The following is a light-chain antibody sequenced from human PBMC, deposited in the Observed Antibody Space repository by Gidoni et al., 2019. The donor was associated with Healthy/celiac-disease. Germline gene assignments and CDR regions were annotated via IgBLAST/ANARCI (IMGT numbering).Light chain of an antibody. V-gene: IGKV2-30*02. CDR3: MQGSHWPYT. CDR2: KVS. J-gene: IGKJ2*01. Sequence: DVVMTHSPLSLPFTLGHPASISCRSRQSHLHSDGTLYLNWFQQRPGQSPRRLIYKVSNRDSGVPDRFSGSGSGTDFTLTISRVEAEDVAVYYCMQGSHWPYTFGQGTKLEIK. CDR1: QSHLHSDGTLY.